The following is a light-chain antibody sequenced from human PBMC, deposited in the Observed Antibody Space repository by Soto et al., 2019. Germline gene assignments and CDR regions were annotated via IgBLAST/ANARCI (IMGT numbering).Light chain of an antibody. Sequence: EIVLTQSPGTLSLSPGERAALSCRASQSVSSSYLAWYQQKPGQAPRLLIYGASSSATGIPYRFSGSGSGTDFTLSICRLEPEDFAVYYCQQYGSSPTWTFGQGTKVDIK. CDR2: GAS. CDR3: QQYGSSPTWT. V-gene: IGKV3-20*01. J-gene: IGKJ1*01. CDR1: QSVSSSY.